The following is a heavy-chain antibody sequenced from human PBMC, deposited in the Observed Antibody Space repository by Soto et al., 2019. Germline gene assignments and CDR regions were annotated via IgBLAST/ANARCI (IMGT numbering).Heavy chain of an antibody. CDR2: IIPIFGTA. CDR1: GGTFSSYA. D-gene: IGHD5-18*01. Sequence: QVPLVQSGAEVKKPGSSVKVSCKASGGTFSSYAISWVRQAPGQGLEWMGGIIPIFGTANYAQKFQGRVTITADESTSTAYMELSGLRSEDTAVYYCARDRGRGYSYGSYYYYGMDVWGQGTTVTVSS. V-gene: IGHV1-69*01. J-gene: IGHJ6*02. CDR3: ARDRGRGYSYGSYYYYGMDV.